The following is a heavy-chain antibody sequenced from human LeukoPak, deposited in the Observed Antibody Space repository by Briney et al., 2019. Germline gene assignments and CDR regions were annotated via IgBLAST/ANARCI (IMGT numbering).Heavy chain of an antibody. CDR3: ARDERDGYNRPHYYGMDV. V-gene: IGHV3-21*01. D-gene: IGHD5-24*01. J-gene: IGHJ6*02. CDR1: GFTFSRYS. Sequence: PGGSLRLSCAASGFTFSRYSMNWVRQAPGKGLEWVSSISSSSRYIYYADSVKGRFTISRDNAKNSLYLQMNSLRAEDTAVYYCARDERDGYNRPHYYGMDVWGQGTTVTVSS. CDR2: ISSSSRYI.